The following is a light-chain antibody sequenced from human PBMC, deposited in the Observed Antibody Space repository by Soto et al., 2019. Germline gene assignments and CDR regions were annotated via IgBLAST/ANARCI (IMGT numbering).Light chain of an antibody. CDR1: SSNIGAGYD. J-gene: IGLJ1*01. Sequence: QPVLTQPPSVSGAPGQRVTISCTGSSSNIGAGYDVHWYQQLPGTAPKLLIYGNTNRPSGVPDRFSGSRSGTSASLAITGRQAEDDGEYYCQSYDSSLSGSSVFGTGTKVTVL. V-gene: IGLV1-40*01. CDR3: QSYDSSLSGSSV. CDR2: GNT.